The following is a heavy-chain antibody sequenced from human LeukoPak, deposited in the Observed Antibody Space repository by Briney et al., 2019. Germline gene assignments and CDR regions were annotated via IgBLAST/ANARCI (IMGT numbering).Heavy chain of an antibody. CDR3: ARNHTGYFDP. D-gene: IGHD1-1*01. V-gene: IGHV4-34*01. Sequence: WETLSLTCAVYSGSFSGYSWSWIRQAPGKGLEWIGEINHSRSTNYSPSLKSRVTISVDTSSSQFSLSLSSVTAADPAVYYCARNHTGYFDPWGQGTLVTVSS. CDR2: INHSRST. CDR1: SGSFSGYS. J-gene: IGHJ5*02.